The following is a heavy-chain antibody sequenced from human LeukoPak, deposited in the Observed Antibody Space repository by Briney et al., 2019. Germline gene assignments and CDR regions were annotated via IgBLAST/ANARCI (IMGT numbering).Heavy chain of an antibody. J-gene: IGHJ4*02. CDR3: AREGEVGPFVWFGDTGLYYFDY. V-gene: IGHV7-4-1*02. D-gene: IGHD3-10*01. Sequence: ASVKVSCKASGYTFTSYAMNWVRQAPGQGLEWMGWINTNTGNPTYAQGFTGRFVFSLDTSVSTAYLRISSLKAEDTAVYYCAREGEVGPFVWFGDTGLYYFDYWGQGTLVTVSS. CDR1: GYTFTSYA. CDR2: INTNTGNP.